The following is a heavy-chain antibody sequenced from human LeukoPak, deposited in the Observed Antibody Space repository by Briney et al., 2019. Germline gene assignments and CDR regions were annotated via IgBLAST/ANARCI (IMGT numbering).Heavy chain of an antibody. CDR1: GFTFSNYGM. CDR3: AKNQGWYYFDY. D-gene: IGHD2-15*01. J-gene: IGHJ4*02. V-gene: IGHV4-4*02. CDR2: IYHSGTT. Sequence: GSLRLSCAASGFTFSNYGMSWVRQPPGKGLEWIGEIYHSGTTNYNPSLKSRVTISVDKSKNQFSLKLSSVTAADTAVYYCAKNQGWYYFDYWGQGTLVTVSS.